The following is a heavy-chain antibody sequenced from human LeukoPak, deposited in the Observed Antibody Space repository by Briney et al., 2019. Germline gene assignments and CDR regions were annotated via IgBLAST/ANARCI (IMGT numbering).Heavy chain of an antibody. J-gene: IGHJ4*02. CDR1: GFTFSSYA. CDR3: ARGVYGYRDPLFDY. Sequence: GFLRLSCAASGFTFSSYAMHWVRQAPGKGLEWVAVISYDGSNKYYADSVKGRFTISRDNSKNTLYLQMNSLRAEDTAVYYCARGVYGYRDPLFDYWGQGTLVTVSS. D-gene: IGHD5-24*01. V-gene: IGHV3-30-3*01. CDR2: ISYDGSNK.